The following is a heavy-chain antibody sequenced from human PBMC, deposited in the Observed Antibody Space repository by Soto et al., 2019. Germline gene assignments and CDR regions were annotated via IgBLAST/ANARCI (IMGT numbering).Heavy chain of an antibody. CDR3: ARSMTTVVTLDY. J-gene: IGHJ4*02. Sequence: QLQLQESGPGLVKPSETLSLTCTVSGGSISSSSYYWGWIRQPPGKGLEWIGSIYYSGSTYYNPYLQRRISISVDTSGNQFSLKLRSVTAADTAVYYCARSMTTVVTLDYWGQGTLVTVSS. V-gene: IGHV4-39*01. CDR1: GGSISSSSYY. CDR2: IYYSGST. D-gene: IGHD4-17*01.